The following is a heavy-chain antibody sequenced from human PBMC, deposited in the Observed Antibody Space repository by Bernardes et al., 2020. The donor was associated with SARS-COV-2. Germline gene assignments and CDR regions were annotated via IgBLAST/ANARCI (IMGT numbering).Heavy chain of an antibody. CDR1: GYTFTNFG. CDR3: ARDYGWARYYYYGMDV. V-gene: IGHV1-18*04. Sequence: ASVKVSCKTSGYTFTNFGMFWVRQAPGQALEWMGWISAYNGNTNYAQKLQGRVTMTTDTSTSTAYMELRSLRSDDTAVYYCARDYGWARYYYYGMDVWGQGTTVTVSS. D-gene: IGHD1-26*01. CDR2: ISAYNGNT. J-gene: IGHJ6*02.